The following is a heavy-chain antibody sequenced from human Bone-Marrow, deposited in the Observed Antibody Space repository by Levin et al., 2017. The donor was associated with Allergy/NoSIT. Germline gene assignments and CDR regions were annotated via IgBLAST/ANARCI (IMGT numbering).Heavy chain of an antibody. J-gene: IGHJ4*02. Sequence: PGGSLRLSCAASGFTFSTYGMHWVRQAPGQGLEWVAIISYDGGNKYYADSLKGRFTISRDNSKSTLFLQMNSLRPEDTAVYYCAKGSPAVTGFTPPAISGYWGQGTLVTVSS. CDR2: ISYDGGNK. D-gene: IGHD6-19*01. CDR1: GFTFSTYG. CDR3: AKGSPAVTGFTPPAISGY. V-gene: IGHV3-30*18.